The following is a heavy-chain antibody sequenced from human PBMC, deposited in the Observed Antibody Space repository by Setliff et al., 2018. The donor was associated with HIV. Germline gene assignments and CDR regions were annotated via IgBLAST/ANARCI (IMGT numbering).Heavy chain of an antibody. Sequence: ASETLSLTCTVSGGSISSYYWSWIRQPPGKGLEWIGYIYYSGSTNYNPSLKSRVTISVDTSKNQFSLKLSSVTAADTAVYYCVRLRYYDSSGYFHYFDYWGQGTLVTVSS. J-gene: IGHJ4*02. CDR3: VRLRYYDSSGYFHYFDY. CDR2: IYYSGST. D-gene: IGHD3-22*01. CDR1: GGSISSYY. V-gene: IGHV4-59*08.